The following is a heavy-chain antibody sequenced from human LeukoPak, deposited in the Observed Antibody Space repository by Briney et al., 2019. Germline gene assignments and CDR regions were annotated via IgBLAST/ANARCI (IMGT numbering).Heavy chain of an antibody. J-gene: IGHJ3*01. V-gene: IGHV4-59*11. CDR1: GGFINSHF. CDR2: LSYSGST. Sequence: SETLSLTCAVSGGFINSHFWSWMRRPPGKGLEWIGFLSYSGSTRYNPSLQSRVSISGDRSETKFSLRLTSVTAADTAVYYCARLVDNDSSGDPDTFDVWGHGTVVIVSS. D-gene: IGHD6-25*01. CDR3: ARLVDNDSSGDPDTFDV.